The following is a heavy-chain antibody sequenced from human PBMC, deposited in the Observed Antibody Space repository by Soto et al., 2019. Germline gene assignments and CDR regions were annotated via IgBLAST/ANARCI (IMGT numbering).Heavy chain of an antibody. D-gene: IGHD2-2*01. CDR2: IYYSGST. V-gene: IGHV4-61*01. CDR1: GGSVSSGSYY. CDR3: ARDQLLEDYYYYYDMDV. J-gene: IGHJ6*02. Sequence: SETLSLTCTVSGGSVSSGSYYWSWIRQPPGKGLEWIGYIYYSGSTNYNPSLKSRVTISVDTSKNQFSLKLSSVTAADTAVYYCARDQLLEDYYYYYDMDVWGQGTTVTVSS.